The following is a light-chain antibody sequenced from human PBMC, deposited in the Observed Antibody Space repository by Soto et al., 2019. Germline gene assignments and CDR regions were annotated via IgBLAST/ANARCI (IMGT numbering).Light chain of an antibody. Sequence: EIALTQSPDTLSLSPGARATLSCRASQSVSSYLAWYQQKPGQAPRLLIYDASNRATGIPARFSGSGSGTDFTLTISSLEPEDFAVYYCQQRSNWPTFGQGTRLGL. CDR2: DAS. CDR1: QSVSSY. V-gene: IGKV3-11*01. CDR3: QQRSNWPT. J-gene: IGKJ5*01.